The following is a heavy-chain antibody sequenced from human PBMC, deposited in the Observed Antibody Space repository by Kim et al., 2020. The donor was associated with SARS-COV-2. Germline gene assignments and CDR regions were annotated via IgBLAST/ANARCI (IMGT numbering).Heavy chain of an antibody. D-gene: IGHD3-16*01. CDR1: GFTFSSYA. Sequence: GGSLRLSCAASGFTFSSYAMSWVRQAPGKGLEWVSAISGSGGSTYYADSVKGRFTISRDNSKNTLYLQMNSLRAEDTAVYYCAKVWRYLGGRGYYFDYWGQGTLVTVSS. V-gene: IGHV3-23*01. CDR2: ISGSGGST. CDR3: AKVWRYLGGRGYYFDY. J-gene: IGHJ4*02.